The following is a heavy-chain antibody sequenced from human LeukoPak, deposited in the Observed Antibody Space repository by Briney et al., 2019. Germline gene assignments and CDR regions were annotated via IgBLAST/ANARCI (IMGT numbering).Heavy chain of an antibody. CDR2: IYYGGST. V-gene: IGHV4-59*01. D-gene: IGHD3-22*01. CDR3: ARARLDSSGRFDY. CDR1: GGSISSYY. Sequence: SETLSLTCTVSGGSISSYYWSWIREPPGKGLEWIGYIYYGGSTDYNPSLKSRVTISKDTSKTQFSLRLSSVTAADTAVYYCARARLDSSGRFDYWGQGTLVAVSS. J-gene: IGHJ4*02.